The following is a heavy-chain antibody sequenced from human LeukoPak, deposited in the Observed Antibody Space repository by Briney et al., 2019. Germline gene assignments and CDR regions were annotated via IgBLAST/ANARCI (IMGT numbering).Heavy chain of an antibody. V-gene: IGHV1-2*02. CDR1: GYTFTSYA. CDR3: ARDRYGDGFAHFDY. D-gene: IGHD5-24*01. Sequence: ASLKVSCKASGYTFTSYAMHGVRQAPGQGLECMGWITPSGGTNYPQKFQGRVAITRDTSITTAYMDLSRLTSDDTAVYYCARDRYGDGFAHFDYWGQGALVTVSS. CDR2: ITPSGGT. J-gene: IGHJ4*02.